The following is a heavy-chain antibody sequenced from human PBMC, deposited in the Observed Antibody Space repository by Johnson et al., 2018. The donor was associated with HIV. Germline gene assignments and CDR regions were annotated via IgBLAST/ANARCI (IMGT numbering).Heavy chain of an antibody. CDR2: IYSGGSI. CDR3: ARGLAVAGTENAFDI. Sequence: VQLVESGVGVVQPGGSLRLSCAASGITVSSNYMTWVRQAPGKGLEWVSVIYSGGSIYYADSVKGRFTISRDNAKNSLYLQMNSLTAEDTAVYYCARGLAVAGTENAFDIWGQGTLVTVSS. CDR1: GITVSSNY. J-gene: IGHJ3*02. V-gene: IGHV3-66*02. D-gene: IGHD6-19*01.